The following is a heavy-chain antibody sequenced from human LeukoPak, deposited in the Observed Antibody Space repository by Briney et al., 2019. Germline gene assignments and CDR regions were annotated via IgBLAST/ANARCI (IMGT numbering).Heavy chain of an antibody. V-gene: IGHV3-9*01. CDR3: AKVRDYYDSSGTFDY. CDR2: ISWNSGSI. J-gene: IGHJ4*02. D-gene: IGHD3-22*01. Sequence: GGSLRLSCAASGFTFDDYAMHWVRQAPGKGLEWVSGISWNSGSIGYADSVKGRFTISRDNAKNSLYLQMNSLRVEDTALYYSAKVRDYYDSSGTFDYWGQGTLVTVSS. CDR1: GFTFDDYA.